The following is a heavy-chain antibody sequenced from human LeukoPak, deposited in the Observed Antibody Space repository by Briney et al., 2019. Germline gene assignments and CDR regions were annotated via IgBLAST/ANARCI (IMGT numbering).Heavy chain of an antibody. Sequence: GGSLRLSCAASGFTFSDNYMNWVRQAPGKGLEWVSIIYSGATTYYADSVKGRFTISRDNSKNTLYLQMNSLRAEDTAVYYCARVLWNGDYPRFDYWGQGTLVTVSS. CDR1: GFTFSDNY. J-gene: IGHJ4*02. CDR2: IYSGATT. CDR3: ARVLWNGDYPRFDY. D-gene: IGHD4-17*01. V-gene: IGHV3-53*01.